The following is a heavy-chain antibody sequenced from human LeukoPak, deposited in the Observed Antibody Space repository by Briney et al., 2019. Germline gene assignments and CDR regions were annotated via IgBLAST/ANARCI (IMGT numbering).Heavy chain of an antibody. D-gene: IGHD6-19*01. Sequence: AGSLRLSCVASGFTFTRNWMGWVRQAPGKGLEWVANIRHNGSDTYYMDSVKCRFTISSDNTKNSLYLQMNGLRAEDTAVYYCARWGYSSGLYYFDYWGQGTLVTLSS. V-gene: IGHV3-7*01. J-gene: IGHJ4*02. CDR2: IRHNGSDT. CDR1: GFTFTRNW. CDR3: ARWGYSSGLYYFDY.